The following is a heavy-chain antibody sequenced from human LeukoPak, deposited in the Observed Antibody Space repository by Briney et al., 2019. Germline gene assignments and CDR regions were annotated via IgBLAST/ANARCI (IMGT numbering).Heavy chain of an antibody. CDR2: ISSSGSTL. Sequence: GGSLRLSCEASGFTFSDYYMSWIRQAPGKGLEWVSYISSSGSTLYYVDSVKGRFTISRDNAKNSLYLQMNSLRAEDTAVYYCAREGEHCSGTSCYTLHYYYYYMDVWGKGTTVTVSS. J-gene: IGHJ6*03. CDR1: GFTFSDYY. D-gene: IGHD2-2*02. V-gene: IGHV3-11*04. CDR3: AREGEHCSGTSCYTLHYYYYYMDV.